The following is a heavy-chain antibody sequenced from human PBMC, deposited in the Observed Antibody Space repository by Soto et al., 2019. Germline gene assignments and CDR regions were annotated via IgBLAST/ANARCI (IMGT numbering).Heavy chain of an antibody. CDR2: IYSGGST. D-gene: IGHD3-22*01. CDR3: AREAPPYDSSGYYLDY. V-gene: IGHV3-66*01. J-gene: IGHJ4*02. CDR1: GFTFSSYA. Sequence: AWGSLRLSCAASGFTFSSYAMSWVRQAPGKGLEWVSVIYSGGSTYYADSVKGRFTISRDNSKNTLYLQMNSLRAEDTALYYCAREAPPYDSSGYYLDYWGQGTLVTVSS.